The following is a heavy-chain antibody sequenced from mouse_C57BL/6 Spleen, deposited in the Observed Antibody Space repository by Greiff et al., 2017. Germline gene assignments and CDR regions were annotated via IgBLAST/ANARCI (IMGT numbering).Heavy chain of an antibody. Sequence: QVQLQQSGAELVKPGASVKMSCKASGYTFTTYPIEWMKQNHGKSLEWIGNFHPYNDDTKYNEKFKGKATLTVDKSSSTVYLELSRLTSDDSAVYYCARASYEYYAMDCWGQGTSVTVSS. CDR3: ARASYEYYAMDC. D-gene: IGHD6-1*01. J-gene: IGHJ4*01. CDR2: FHPYNDDT. V-gene: IGHV1-47*01. CDR1: GYTFTTYP.